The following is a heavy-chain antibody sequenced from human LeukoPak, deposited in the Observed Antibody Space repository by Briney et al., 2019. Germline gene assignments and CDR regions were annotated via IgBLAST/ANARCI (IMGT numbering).Heavy chain of an antibody. CDR3: ARDLEATTYDY. CDR1: GFTFSSYA. CDR2: ISYDGSNK. V-gene: IGHV3-30-3*01. D-gene: IGHD1-26*01. J-gene: IGHJ4*02. Sequence: GGSLRLSCAASGFTFSSYAMHWVRQAPGKGLEWVAVISYDGSNKYYADSVKGRFTISRDNSKNTLYLQMNSLRAEDTAVYYCARDLEATTYDYWVQGTLVTVSS.